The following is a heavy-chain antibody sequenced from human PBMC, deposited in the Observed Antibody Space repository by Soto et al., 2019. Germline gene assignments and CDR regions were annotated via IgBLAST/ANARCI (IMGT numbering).Heavy chain of an antibody. J-gene: IGHJ4*02. V-gene: IGHV1-18*01. CDR3: ARDCRLSTSRYRRLDD. CDR1: GYTFISYG. Sequence: ASVKVSCKASGYTFISYGISWVRQAPGEGLEWMGWIRTYNGYTNYAQKLQGRVIMTTDTSTGTAYMELRNLRSDDTAIHYCARDCRLSTSRYRRLDDWGQGTLVTVSS. D-gene: IGHD2-2*01. CDR2: IRTYNGYT.